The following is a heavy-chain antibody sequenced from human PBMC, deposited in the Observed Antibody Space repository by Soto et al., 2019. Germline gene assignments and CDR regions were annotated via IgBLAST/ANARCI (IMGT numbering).Heavy chain of an antibody. J-gene: IGHJ4*02. V-gene: IGHV4-30-4*01. CDR1: GVSISSPDSY. CDR2: IYYSGTT. CDR3: ARAVRGYTHDAVDY. D-gene: IGHD5-12*01. Sequence: SETLSLTCTVSGVSISSPDSYWSWIRQPPGEGLEWIGYIYYSGTTYFNPPLQSRITMFVDTAKSQFSLRLSSVTAADRAVYYCARAVRGYTHDAVDYWGQGTQVTVSS.